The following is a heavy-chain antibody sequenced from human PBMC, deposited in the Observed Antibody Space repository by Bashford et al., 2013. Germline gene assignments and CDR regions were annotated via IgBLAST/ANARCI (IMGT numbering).Heavy chain of an antibody. CDR3: ARESITIFGAVTPDPIV. CDR2: ISAYNGNT. J-gene: IGHJ6*02. Sequence: ASVKVSCKASGYTFTSYGISWVRQAPGQGLEWMGWISAYNGNTNYAQKLQGRVTMTTDTSTSTAYMELRSLRSDDTAVYYCARESITIFGAVTPDPIVWGQGTTVTVSS. D-gene: IGHD3-3*01. V-gene: IGHV1-18*01. CDR1: GYTFTSYG.